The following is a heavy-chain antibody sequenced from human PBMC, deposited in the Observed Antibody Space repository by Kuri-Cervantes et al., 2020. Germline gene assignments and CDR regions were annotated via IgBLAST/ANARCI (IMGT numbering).Heavy chain of an antibody. CDR1: GGSFSGYY. CDR3: ARNSEELVGADYYFDY. J-gene: IGHJ4*02. Sequence: SQTLSLTCAVYGGSFSGYYWSWIRQPPGKGPEWLGEINHSGSTNYNPSLKSRVTMSVDTSKNQFSLKLSSVTAADTAVYYCARNSEELVGADYYFDYWGQGTLVTVSS. V-gene: IGHV4-34*01. D-gene: IGHD1-26*01. CDR2: INHSGST.